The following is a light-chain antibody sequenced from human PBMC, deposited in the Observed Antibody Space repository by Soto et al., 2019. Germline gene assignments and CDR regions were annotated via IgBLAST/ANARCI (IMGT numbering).Light chain of an antibody. Sequence: QPASVSGSPGQSITISCTGTHSDIGNYNYVSWYQHLPGKAPKLMIYDVGSRPSGVSSRFSGSKSGNTASLAISGLQAEDEADCYCNSYREDHPRFYVFGTGTKVTVL. CDR2: DVG. J-gene: IGLJ1*01. CDR1: HSDIGNYNY. V-gene: IGLV2-14*03. CDR3: NSYREDHPRFYV.